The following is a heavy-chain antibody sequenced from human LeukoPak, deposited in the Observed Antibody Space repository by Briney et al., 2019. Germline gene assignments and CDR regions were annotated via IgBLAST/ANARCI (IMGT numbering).Heavy chain of an antibody. CDR1: GFTFSSYA. Sequence: GRSLRLSCAASGFTFSSYAMHWVRQAPGKGLEWVAVISYDGSNKYYADSVKGRFTISRDNSKNTLYLQMNSLRAEDTAVYYCARESITMVRGVISYFDYWGQGTLVTVSS. D-gene: IGHD3-10*01. J-gene: IGHJ4*02. CDR2: ISYDGSNK. CDR3: ARESITMVRGVISYFDY. V-gene: IGHV3-30-3*01.